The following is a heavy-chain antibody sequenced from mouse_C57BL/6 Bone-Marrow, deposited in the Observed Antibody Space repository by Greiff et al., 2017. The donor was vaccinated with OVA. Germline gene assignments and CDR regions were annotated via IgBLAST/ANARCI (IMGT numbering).Heavy chain of an antibody. V-gene: IGHV1-63*01. CDR1: GYTFTNYW. CDR3: AKIYGNYPFYYAMDY. D-gene: IGHD2-1*01. Sequence: VHLVESGAELVRPGTSVKMSCKASGYTFTNYWIGWAKQRPGHGLEWIGDIYPGGGYTNYNEKFKGKATLTADKSSSTAYMQFSSLTSEDSAIYYCAKIYGNYPFYYAMDYWGQGTSVTVAS. J-gene: IGHJ4*01. CDR2: IYPGGGYT.